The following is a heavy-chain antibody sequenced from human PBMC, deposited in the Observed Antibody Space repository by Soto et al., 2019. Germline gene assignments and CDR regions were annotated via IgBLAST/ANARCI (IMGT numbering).Heavy chain of an antibody. V-gene: IGHV4-30-2*01. CDR1: GGSISSGGYS. CDR2: IYHSGST. D-gene: IGHD6-13*01. CDR3: ARKQPVTRAFDY. J-gene: IGHJ4*02. Sequence: SETLSLTCAVSGGSISSGGYSWSWIRQPPGKGLEWIGYIYHSGSTYYNPSLKSRVTISVDRSKNQFSLKLSSVTAADTAVYYCARKQPVTRAFDYWGQGTLVTVSS.